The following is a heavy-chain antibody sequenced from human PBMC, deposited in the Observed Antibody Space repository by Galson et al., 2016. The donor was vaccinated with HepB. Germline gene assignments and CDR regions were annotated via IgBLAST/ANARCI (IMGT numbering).Heavy chain of an antibody. CDR2: ISYDGDKR. CDR3: VKDRSMVREAPLRTRSQSIAPEY. V-gene: IGHV3-30*18. Sequence: SLRLSCAASGFTFSSCGMHWVRQAPGKGLQWVAVISYDGDKRYHADSVKGRFTISRDNSKNTLDLQMNSLRAEDMAVYYCVKDRSMVREAPLRTRSQSIAPEYGGPGILVTVSS. D-gene: IGHD3-10*01. CDR1: GFTFSSCG. J-gene: IGHJ4*02.